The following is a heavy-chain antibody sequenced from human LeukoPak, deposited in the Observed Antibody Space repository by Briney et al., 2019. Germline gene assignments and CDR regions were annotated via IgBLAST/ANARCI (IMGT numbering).Heavy chain of an antibody. V-gene: IGHV3-23*01. J-gene: IGHJ6*03. CDR1: GFTFSSYA. Sequence: GGSLRLSCAASGFTFSSYAMSWVRQAPGKGLDWVSTISGSGGATDYADSVQGRFTISRDNSKNTLYLQMNNLRVEDTAVYYCAKVGLGSSGANSVYYYYYMDVWGKGTTVTVSS. CDR3: AKVGLGSSGANSVYYYYYMDV. D-gene: IGHD6-25*01. CDR2: ISGSGGAT.